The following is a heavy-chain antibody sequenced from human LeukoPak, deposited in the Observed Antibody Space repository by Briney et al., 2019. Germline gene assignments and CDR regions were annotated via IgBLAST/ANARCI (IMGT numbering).Heavy chain of an antibody. CDR2: IYYSGST. J-gene: IGHJ2*01. D-gene: IGHD6-13*01. CDR1: GGSFSGYY. CDR3: ARVYYSSSYDYWYFDL. V-gene: IGHV4-59*01. Sequence: SETLSLTCAVYGGSFSGYYWSWIRQPPGKGLEWIGYIYYSGSTNYNPSLKSRVTISVVTSKNQFSLKLSSVTAADTAVYYCARVYYSSSYDYWYFDLWGRGTLVTVSS.